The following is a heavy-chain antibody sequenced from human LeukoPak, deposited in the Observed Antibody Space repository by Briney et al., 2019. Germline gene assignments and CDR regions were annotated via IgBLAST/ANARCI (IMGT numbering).Heavy chain of an antibody. V-gene: IGHV3-66*01. CDR2: IHSDGST. CDR1: GFTFSSYA. J-gene: IGHJ4*02. D-gene: IGHD5-18*01. Sequence: PGGSLRLSCTASGFTFSSYAMNWVRQAPGKGLEWVAVIHSDGSTFYADSVKDRFTISRDNSKNTLYFQMNSLRAEDTAVYYCARGGSSYGGIDYWGQGTLVTVSS. CDR3: ARGGSSYGGIDY.